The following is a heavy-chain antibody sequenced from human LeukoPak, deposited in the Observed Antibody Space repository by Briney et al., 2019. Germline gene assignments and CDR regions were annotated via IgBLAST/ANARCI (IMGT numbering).Heavy chain of an antibody. CDR3: ARDSGPRFDY. J-gene: IGHJ4*02. CDR2: IYYSGST. D-gene: IGHD6-19*01. CDR1: GGSISSYY. V-gene: IGHV4-59*01. Sequence: PSETLSLTCTVSGGSISSYYWSWIRQPPGKGLEWIGYIYYSGSTNSNPSLKSRVTISLDTSKKQISLKVSSVTAADTAVYYCARDSGPRFDYWGQGTLVTVSS.